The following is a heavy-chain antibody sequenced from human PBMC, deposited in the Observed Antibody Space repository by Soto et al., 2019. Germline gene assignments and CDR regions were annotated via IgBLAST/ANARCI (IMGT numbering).Heavy chain of an antibody. D-gene: IGHD1-1*01. CDR2: IKEDGSAK. Sequence: PGGSLRLSFAASGFTFSRNWMSWVRQAPGKGLEWVANIKEDGSAKYYADAVKGRFTLSRDNVENSLYLQMNSLRAEDTAVYYCARDGDGYPAWGQGTLVTVSS. J-gene: IGHJ5*02. CDR3: ARDGDGYPA. CDR1: GFTFSRNW. V-gene: IGHV3-7*01.